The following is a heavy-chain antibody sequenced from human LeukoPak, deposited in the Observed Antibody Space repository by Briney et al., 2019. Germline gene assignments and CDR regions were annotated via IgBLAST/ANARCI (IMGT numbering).Heavy chain of an antibody. CDR3: ARNAVPDRPFSGMDV. CDR1: GGTFSSYA. CDR2: IIPIFGTA. J-gene: IGHJ6*04. V-gene: IGHV1-69*13. D-gene: IGHD2-2*01. Sequence: ASVKVFCKASGGTFSSYAISWVRQAPGQGLEWMGGIIPIFGTANYAQKFQGRVTITADESTSTAYMELSSLRSEDTAVYYCARNAVPDRPFSGMDVWGKGTTVTVSS.